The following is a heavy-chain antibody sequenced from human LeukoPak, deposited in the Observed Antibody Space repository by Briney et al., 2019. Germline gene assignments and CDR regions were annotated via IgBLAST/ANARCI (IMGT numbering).Heavy chain of an antibody. Sequence: PSETLSLTCTVSGGSISSDGYYWICIRPHPGKGLEGRVYISYSGTTYHRPSHERRVNISRHTSKCHFSQKLISVPAADTAVYYCARDASGYRLFDYWGQGTLVTVSS. J-gene: IGHJ4*02. D-gene: IGHD3-22*01. CDR3: ARDASGYRLFDY. V-gene: IGHV4-31*03. CDR1: GGSISSDGYY. CDR2: ISYSGTT.